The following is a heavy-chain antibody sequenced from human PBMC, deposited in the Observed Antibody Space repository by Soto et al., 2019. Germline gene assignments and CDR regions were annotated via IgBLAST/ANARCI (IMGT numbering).Heavy chain of an antibody. D-gene: IGHD3-10*01. J-gene: IGHJ6*02. CDR1: GGTFSSYA. CDR3: ARVMTYYYGSGSYYANYYYYGMDV. V-gene: IGHV1-69*06. CDR2: IIPIFGTA. Sequence: SVKVSCKASGGTFSSYAISWVRQAPGQGLEWMGGIIPIFGTANYAQKFQGRVTITADKSTSTAYMELSSLRSEDTAVYYCARVMTYYYGSGSYYANYYYYGMDVWGQGTTVTRLL.